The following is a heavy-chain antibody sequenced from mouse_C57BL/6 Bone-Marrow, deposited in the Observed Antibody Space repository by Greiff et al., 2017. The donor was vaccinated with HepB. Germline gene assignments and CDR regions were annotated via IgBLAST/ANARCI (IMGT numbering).Heavy chain of an antibody. D-gene: IGHD3-2*02. CDR2: ISYDGSN. CDR1: GYSITSGYY. J-gene: IGHJ4*01. CDR3: ARDPSGAMDY. Sequence: ESGPGLVKPSQSLSLTCSVTGYSITSGYYWNWIRQFPGNKPEWMGYISYDGSNNYNPSLKNRISITRDTSKNQFFLKLNSVTTEDTATYYCARDPSGAMDYWGQGTSVTVSS. V-gene: IGHV3-6*01.